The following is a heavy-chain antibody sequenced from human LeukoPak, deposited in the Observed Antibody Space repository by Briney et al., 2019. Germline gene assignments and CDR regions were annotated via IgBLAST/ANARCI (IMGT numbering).Heavy chain of an antibody. V-gene: IGHV4-34*01. CDR2: INHSGST. J-gene: IGHJ4*02. D-gene: IGHD6-19*01. Sequence: PSETLSFTCAVYGGSFSGYYWSWIRQPPGKGLEWIGEINHSGSTNYNPSLKSRVTISVDTSKNQFSLKLSSVTAADTAVYYCARAVAVAGTLSFDYWGQGTLVTVSS. CDR1: GGSFSGYY. CDR3: ARAVAVAGTLSFDY.